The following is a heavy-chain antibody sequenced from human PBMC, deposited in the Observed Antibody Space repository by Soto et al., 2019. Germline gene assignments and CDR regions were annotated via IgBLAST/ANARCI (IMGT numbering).Heavy chain of an antibody. Sequence: EVQLVESGGGLVQPGGSLRLSCAASGVTVSSNYMSWVRQALGKGLEWVSVIYSGGSTYYADSVKGRFTISRDNSKNTLYLQMNSLRAEDTAVYYCARQGYNYGGGYFASWGQGTLVTVSS. CDR1: GVTVSSNY. CDR3: ARQGYNYGGGYFAS. V-gene: IGHV3-66*04. D-gene: IGHD5-18*01. CDR2: IYSGGST. J-gene: IGHJ4*02.